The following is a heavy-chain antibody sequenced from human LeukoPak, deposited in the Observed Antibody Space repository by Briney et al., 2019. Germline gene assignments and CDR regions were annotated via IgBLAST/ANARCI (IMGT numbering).Heavy chain of an antibody. CDR1: GGSFSGYY. CDR2: IYHSGST. D-gene: IGHD3-10*01. J-gene: IGHJ4*02. CDR3: ARAGRIRSWFGELSVLDY. V-gene: IGHV4-34*01. Sequence: SETLSLTCAVYGGSFSGYYWSWIRQPPGKGLEWIGSIYHSGSTYYNPSLKSRVTISVDTSKNQFSLKLSSVTAADTAVYYCARAGRIRSWFGELSVLDYWGQGTLVTVSS.